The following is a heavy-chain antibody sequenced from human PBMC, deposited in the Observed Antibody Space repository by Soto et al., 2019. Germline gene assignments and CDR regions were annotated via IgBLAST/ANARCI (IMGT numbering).Heavy chain of an antibody. CDR2: ISAYNGNT. J-gene: IGHJ4*02. CDR1: GYTFTSYV. D-gene: IGHD4-17*01. V-gene: IGHV1-18*01. CDR3: ARAQWAVTTSPVDY. Sequence: GASVKVSCKASGYTFTSYVISWVRQAPGQGLEWMGWISAYNGNTNYAQKLQGRVTMTTDTSTSTAYMELRSLRSDDTAVYYCARAQWAVTTSPVDYWGQGTLVTVSS.